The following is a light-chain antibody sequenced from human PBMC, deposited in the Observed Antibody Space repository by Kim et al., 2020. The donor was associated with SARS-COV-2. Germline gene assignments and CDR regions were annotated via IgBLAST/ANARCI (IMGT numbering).Light chain of an antibody. CDR3: QSYDSSLSCSVV. V-gene: IGLV1-40*01. CDR1: SSNIGAGYD. CDR2: GNS. J-gene: IGLJ2*01. Sequence: QSVLTQPPSVSGAPGQRVTISCTGSSSNIGAGYDVHWYQQLPGTAPKLLIYGNSNRPSGVPDRFSGSESGTSASLAITGLQAEDEADYYCQSYDSSLSCSVVFGGETHLSVL.